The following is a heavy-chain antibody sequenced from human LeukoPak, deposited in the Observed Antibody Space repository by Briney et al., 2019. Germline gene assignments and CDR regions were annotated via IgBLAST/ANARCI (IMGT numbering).Heavy chain of an antibody. CDR2: FSTSGST. CDR3: ARNDAWRLYYFDN. D-gene: IGHD2-2*01. V-gene: IGHV4-4*07. CDR1: SGSIGNYF. J-gene: IGHJ4*02. Sequence: SETLSLTCTVSSGSIGNYFWSWIRQPAGKGLEWIGRFSTSGSTSYNPSLQSRVSMSVDTSKNQFSLNLSSVTAADTAVYYCARNDAWRLYYFDNWGQGTLVTVSS.